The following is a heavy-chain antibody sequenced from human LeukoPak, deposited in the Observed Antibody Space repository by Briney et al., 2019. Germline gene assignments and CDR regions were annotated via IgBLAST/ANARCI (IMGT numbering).Heavy chain of an antibody. CDR2: ISSSGSLI. CDR3: TRDRPSSGWNDY. CDR1: GFSFSSYE. D-gene: IGHD6-19*01. Sequence: GGSLRLSCSASGFSFSSYEMNWVRQAPGKGLECVSHISSSGSLIYYSDSVKGRFTISRNNAKNSLYLQMNSLRAEDTAVYYCTRDRPSSGWNDYWGQGTLVTVSS. V-gene: IGHV3-48*03. J-gene: IGHJ4*02.